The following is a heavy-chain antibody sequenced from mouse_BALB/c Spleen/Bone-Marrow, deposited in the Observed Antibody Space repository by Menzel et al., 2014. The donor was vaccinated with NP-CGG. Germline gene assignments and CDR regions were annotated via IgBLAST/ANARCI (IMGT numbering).Heavy chain of an antibody. V-gene: IGHV1-66*01. Sequence: QVQLKESGPELVKPGASVKMSCKASGYSFTSYYIHWAKQRPGQGLEWIGWIFPGSDNTKYNEKFKGKATLTADTSSSTAYMHLSSLTSEDSAVYFCARDWDEYYFDYWGQGTTLTVSS. CDR3: ARDWDEYYFDY. CDR2: IFPGSDNT. D-gene: IGHD4-1*01. CDR1: GYSFTSYY. J-gene: IGHJ2*01.